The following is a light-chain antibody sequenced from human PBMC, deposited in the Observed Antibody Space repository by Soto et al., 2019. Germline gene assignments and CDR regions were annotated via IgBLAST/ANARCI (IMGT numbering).Light chain of an antibody. J-gene: IGKJ4*01. V-gene: IGKV3D-20*02. CDR2: DAS. CDR3: QQRSNWPLT. CDR1: QTVTISY. Sequence: EVVLTQSPGTLSLSPGERATLSCRASQTVTISYLAWFRQKPGQAPRLLIYDASNRATGIPARFSGSGSGTDFTLTISSLEPADFAVYYCQQRSNWPLTFGGGTKVDIK.